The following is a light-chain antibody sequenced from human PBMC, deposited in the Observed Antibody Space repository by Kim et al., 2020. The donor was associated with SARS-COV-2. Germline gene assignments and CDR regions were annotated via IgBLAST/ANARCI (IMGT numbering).Light chain of an antibody. J-gene: IGLJ3*02. CDR3: QTWGAGFWV. Sequence: AEVRLTCTESSGHNRDAIEGHQQQREKGTRYLMKRNSDGSHTKGGGIPDRFSGSSSGTERYLTISSLQSEDEADYYCQTWGAGFWVFGGGTQLTVL. CDR1: SGHNRDA. V-gene: IGLV4-69*01. CDR2: RNSDGSH.